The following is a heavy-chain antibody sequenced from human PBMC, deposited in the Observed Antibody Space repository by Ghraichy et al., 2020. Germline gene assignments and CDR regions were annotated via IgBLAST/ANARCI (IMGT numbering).Heavy chain of an antibody. CDR3: ARDRTVEMDPRYYFDY. CDR2: INPSGGST. CDR1: GYTFTSYY. D-gene: IGHD5-24*01. Sequence: ASVKVSCKASGYTFTSYYMHWVRQAPGQGLEWMGIINPSGGSTSYAQKFQGRVTMTRDTSTSTVYMELSSLRSEDTAVYYCARDRTVEMDPRYYFDYWGQGTLVTVSS. J-gene: IGHJ4*02. V-gene: IGHV1-46*01.